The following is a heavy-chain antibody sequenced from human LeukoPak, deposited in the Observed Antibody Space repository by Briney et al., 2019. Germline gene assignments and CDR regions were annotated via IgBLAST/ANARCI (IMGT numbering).Heavy chain of an antibody. CDR1: GYSISSGYY. Sequence: SETLSLTCAVSGYSISSGYYWGWIRQPPGKGLEWIGNIYRSGTTYYNPSLKSRVTISVDTSKNQFSLKLTSVTAAGAAVYYCARQDGTRIFDYWGQGTQVTVSS. V-gene: IGHV4-38-2*01. CDR3: ARQDGTRIFDY. D-gene: IGHD2-15*01. J-gene: IGHJ4*02. CDR2: IYRSGTT.